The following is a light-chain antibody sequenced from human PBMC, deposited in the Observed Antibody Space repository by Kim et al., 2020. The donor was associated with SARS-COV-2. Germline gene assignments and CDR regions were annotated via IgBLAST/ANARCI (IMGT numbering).Light chain of an antibody. J-gene: IGLJ2*01. V-gene: IGLV2-14*03. CDR1: SSDVGTYNY. CDR2: DIS. CDR3: SSYTSSNSVV. Sequence: GQWITISCTGTSSDVGTYNYVSWYQQYPDKAPKLIIYDISKRPSGVSNRFSASKSGNTASLTISGLQAEDEAAYYCSSYTSSNSVVFGGGTQLTVL.